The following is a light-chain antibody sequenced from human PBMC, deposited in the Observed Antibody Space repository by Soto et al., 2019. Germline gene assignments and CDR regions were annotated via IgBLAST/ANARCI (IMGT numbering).Light chain of an antibody. CDR3: QYYNDYCWT. J-gene: IGKJ1*01. CDR1: QTYSRW. CDR2: ETS. V-gene: IGKV1-5*03. Sequence: IQVTQASSTLVASGGDRSPFTCRGSQTYSRWVAWSQEKPGKAPKLLIYETSNLESGVPSRFSGSGSGTEFTLTISSLQPDDFATYYCQYYNDYCWTFGQGTKVEIK.